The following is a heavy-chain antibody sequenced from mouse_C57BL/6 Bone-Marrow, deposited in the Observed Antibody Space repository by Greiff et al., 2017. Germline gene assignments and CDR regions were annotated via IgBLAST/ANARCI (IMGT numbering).Heavy chain of an antibody. CDR1: GYTFTSYW. CDR2: IHPNSGST. V-gene: IGHV1-64*01. CDR3: ARITTVVADY. J-gene: IGHJ2*01. D-gene: IGHD1-1*01. Sequence: VKLQQPGAELVKPGASVKLSCKASGYTFTSYWMHWVKQRPGQGLEWIGMIHPNSGSTNYNEMFKSKATLTVDKSSSSAYMQLSSLTSEDSAVFYSARITTVVADYWGQGTTLTVSS.